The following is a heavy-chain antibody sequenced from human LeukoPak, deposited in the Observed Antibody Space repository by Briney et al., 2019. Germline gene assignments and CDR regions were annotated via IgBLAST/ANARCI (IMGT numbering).Heavy chain of an antibody. Sequence: GGSLRLSCAASGFTFSNYGMHWVRQAPGKGLEWVAFIQYDGSNKYYADSVKGRFTISRDNSKNTLYLQMNSLRAEDTAVYYCAKDPDCTSGICYTFFDYWGQGTLVTVSS. CDR3: AKDPDCTSGICYTFFDY. D-gene: IGHD2-8*01. CDR2: IQYDGSNK. J-gene: IGHJ4*02. CDR1: GFTFSNYG. V-gene: IGHV3-30*02.